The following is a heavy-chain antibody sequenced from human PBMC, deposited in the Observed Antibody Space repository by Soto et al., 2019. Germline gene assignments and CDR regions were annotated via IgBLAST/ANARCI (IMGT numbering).Heavy chain of an antibody. Sequence: QVHLQQWGAGLLKPSETLSLTCAVYGGSFSGYYWSWIRQPPGKGLEWIGEINHSGSTNYNPSLKSRVTISVDTSKNQFSLNLRSVTAADTAVYYCARAPLYYYDSRGYYRHFDYWGQGTLVTVSS. V-gene: IGHV4-34*01. CDR2: INHSGST. CDR3: ARAPLYYYDSRGYYRHFDY. J-gene: IGHJ4*02. CDR1: GGSFSGYY. D-gene: IGHD3-22*01.